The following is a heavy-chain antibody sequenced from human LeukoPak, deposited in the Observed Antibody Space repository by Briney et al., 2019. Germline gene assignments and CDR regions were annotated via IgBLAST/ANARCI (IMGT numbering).Heavy chain of an antibody. D-gene: IGHD3-9*01. CDR3: ASPKTPGDYDILTGYTYYYGMDV. CDR1: GFTVSSNY. V-gene: IGHV3-53*01. J-gene: IGHJ6*02. Sequence: GGSLRLSCAASGFTVSSNYMSWVRQAPGKGLEWVSVIYSGGSTYYADSVKGRFTISRDNSKNTLYPQMNSLRAEDTAVYYCASPKTPGDYDILTGYTYYYGMDVWGQGTTVTVSS. CDR2: IYSGGST.